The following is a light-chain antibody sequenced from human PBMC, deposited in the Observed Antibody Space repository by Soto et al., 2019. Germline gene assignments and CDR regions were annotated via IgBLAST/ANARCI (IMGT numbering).Light chain of an antibody. CDR2: MNN. CDR1: SSNVGTKF. CDR3: ATGEASLGGYWV. Sequence: QSVLTQPPSASGTPGQTVSISCSGSSSNVGTKFVYWYQQVPGTAPKLLIYMNNQRPSGVPDRFSGSKSGASASLAISGLRSEDEADYYCATGEASLGGYWVFGGGTKLTVL. V-gene: IGLV1-47*01. J-gene: IGLJ3*02.